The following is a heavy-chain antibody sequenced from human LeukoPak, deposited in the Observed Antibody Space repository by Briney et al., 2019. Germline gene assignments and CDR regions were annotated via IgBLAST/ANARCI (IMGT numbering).Heavy chain of an antibody. D-gene: IGHD3-10*01. CDR1: GFTFRSYW. J-gene: IGHJ3*02. Sequence: GGSLRLSCAASGFTFRSYWMHWVRQAPGKGLVWVSRVKSDGSSTSYADSVKGRFTISRDNSKNTLYLQMNSLRAEDTAVYYCAREEDASGAFDIWGQGTMVTVSS. CDR2: VKSDGSST. V-gene: IGHV3-74*01. CDR3: AREEDASGAFDI.